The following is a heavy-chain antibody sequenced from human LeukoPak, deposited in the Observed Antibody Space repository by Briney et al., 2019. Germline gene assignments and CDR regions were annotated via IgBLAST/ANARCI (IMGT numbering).Heavy chain of an antibody. CDR1: GYTFTSYA. CDR2: ISAYNGAT. D-gene: IGHD6-13*01. J-gene: IGHJ4*02. V-gene: IGHV1-18*01. Sequence: ASVKVSCKASGYTFTSYAISWVRQAPGQGLEWMGWISAYNGATKCAQKLQGRVTMTTDTSTSTAYVELRSLRSDDTAVYYCARDRSSSWYYFDYWGQGTLVTVSS. CDR3: ARDRSSSWYYFDY.